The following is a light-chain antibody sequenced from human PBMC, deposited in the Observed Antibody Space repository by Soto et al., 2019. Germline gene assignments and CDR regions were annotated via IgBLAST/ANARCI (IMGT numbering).Light chain of an antibody. CDR3: QQANSFPVS. J-gene: IGKJ2*01. CDR1: QGVRTW. Sequence: DIQMTQSPASVSASVGDRVTITCRASQGVRTWVAWFQQKPGQAPKLLIYAASLLQSGVPSRFSGSGSGTEFTLTISSLQPEDFATYYCQQANSFPVSFGQGTKLEI. V-gene: IGKV1D-12*01. CDR2: AAS.